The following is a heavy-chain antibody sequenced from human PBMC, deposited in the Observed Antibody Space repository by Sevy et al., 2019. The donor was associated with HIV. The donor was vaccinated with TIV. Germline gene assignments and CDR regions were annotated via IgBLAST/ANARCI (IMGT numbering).Heavy chain of an antibody. D-gene: IGHD1-20*01. Sequence: ASVKVSCKATGYMFSDYNMHWARQAPGQGLEWMALINPNSGVTIYAQKFRGRVSLTRDTSMSTAYMELSALTSDDTAVYYCVREDNNAPRTLLSFDIWGQGTMVTVSS. CDR3: VREDNNAPRTLLSFDI. J-gene: IGHJ3*02. CDR1: GYMFSDYN. V-gene: IGHV1-2*06. CDR2: INPNSGVT.